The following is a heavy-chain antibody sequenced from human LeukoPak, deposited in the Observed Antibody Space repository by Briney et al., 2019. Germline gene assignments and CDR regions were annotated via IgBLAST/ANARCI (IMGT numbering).Heavy chain of an antibody. D-gene: IGHD3-3*01. CDR3: ARVEYYDFWSGHKMPPWFDP. Sequence: GGNLRLSCAASGITVSSNYRSWVPQAPGKELEGGSVIYSGGNKYYANSENGGITTTRDNSKNMLYLEMNSLRAEDTAVYYCARVEYYDFWSGHKMPPWFDPWGQGTLVTVSS. V-gene: IGHV3-66*02. CDR2: IYSGGNK. J-gene: IGHJ5*02. CDR1: GITVSSNY.